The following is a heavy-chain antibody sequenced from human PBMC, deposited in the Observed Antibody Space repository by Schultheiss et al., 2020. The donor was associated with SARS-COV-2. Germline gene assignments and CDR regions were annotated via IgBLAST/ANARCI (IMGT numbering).Heavy chain of an antibody. V-gene: IGHV3-21*01. CDR3: ARSEVDGMATIGFFDL. CDR1: GFTFSSYA. CDR2: ISSSSSYI. D-gene: IGHD5-24*01. J-gene: IGHJ2*01. Sequence: GGSLRLSCAASGFTFSSYAMHWVRQAPGKGLEWVSSISSSSSYIYYADSVKGRFTISRDNSKNTLFLQMNSLRAEDTAIYYCARSEVDGMATIGFFDLWGRGTLVTVSS.